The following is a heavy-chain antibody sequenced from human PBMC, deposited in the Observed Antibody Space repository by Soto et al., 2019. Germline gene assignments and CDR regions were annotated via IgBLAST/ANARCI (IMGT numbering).Heavy chain of an antibody. CDR3: AKTGVYNNGWYKFGFDS. J-gene: IGHJ4*02. Sequence: GGSLRLSCAASGITLSSYAMSWVRQAPGKGLEWVSGISGSGGFTYYPDSVKGRFTISRDNSKNTLYLQMNSLRADDTAVYYCAKTGVYNNGWYKFGFDSWGQGTLVTVSS. CDR2: ISGSGGFT. CDR1: GITLSSYA. D-gene: IGHD6-19*01. V-gene: IGHV3-23*01.